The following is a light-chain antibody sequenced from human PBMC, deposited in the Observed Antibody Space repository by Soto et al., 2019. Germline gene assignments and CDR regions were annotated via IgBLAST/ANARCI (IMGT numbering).Light chain of an antibody. CDR1: RSDVGGYNY. CDR2: DVD. CDR3: SSFSYSSTPNYF. Sequence: QSALTHPASVSGSPGQSITISCTGTRSDVGGYNYVSWYQQHPGKAPKLIIYDVDNRPSGISSRFSGSKSGNTASLTISGLQAEDEADYYCSSFSYSSTPNYFFGTGTKLTVL. J-gene: IGLJ1*01. V-gene: IGLV2-14*01.